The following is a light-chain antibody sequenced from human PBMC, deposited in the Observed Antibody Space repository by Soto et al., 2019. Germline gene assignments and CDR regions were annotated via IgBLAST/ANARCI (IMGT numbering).Light chain of an antibody. J-gene: IGLJ2*01. CDR2: DVS. V-gene: IGLV2-14*01. Sequence: QSVLTQPASVSGSPGQSITISCTGASSDVVDYKYVSWYQHHQGKAPKLMIYDVSNRPSGISSRFSGSRSGNTASLTISGLQAEDEADYYCSSYTGSNTLVFGGGTKLTVL. CDR3: SSYTGSNTLV. CDR1: SSDVVDYKY.